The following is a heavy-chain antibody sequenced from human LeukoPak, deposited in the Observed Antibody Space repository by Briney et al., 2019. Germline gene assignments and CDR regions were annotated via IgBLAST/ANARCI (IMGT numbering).Heavy chain of an antibody. V-gene: IGHV3-30*04. Sequence: GGSLRLSCAASGFTFSSYAMHWVRQAPGKGLEWVAVISYDGSNKYYADSVKGRFTISRDNSKNTLYLQMNSLRAEDTAVYYCARAGRSGVWGSYYGMDVWGQGTTVTVSS. CDR2: ISYDGSNK. J-gene: IGHJ6*02. D-gene: IGHD3-10*01. CDR3: ARAGRSGVWGSYYGMDV. CDR1: GFTFSSYA.